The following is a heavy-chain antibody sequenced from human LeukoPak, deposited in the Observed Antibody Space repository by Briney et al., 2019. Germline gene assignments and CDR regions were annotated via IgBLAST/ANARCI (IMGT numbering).Heavy chain of an antibody. CDR2: ISTSNGDT. Sequence: ASVKVSCKASGYTFFSSDITWVRQAPGQGLEWIGRISTSNGDTNYAAKLQGRVTMTTATSTSTVYMELGSLTFDDTAVYFCARDPYHRLGPPLDLWGQGTLVTVSS. CDR1: GYTFFSSD. CDR3: ARDPYHRLGPPLDL. V-gene: IGHV1-18*01. J-gene: IGHJ5*02. D-gene: IGHD1-14*01.